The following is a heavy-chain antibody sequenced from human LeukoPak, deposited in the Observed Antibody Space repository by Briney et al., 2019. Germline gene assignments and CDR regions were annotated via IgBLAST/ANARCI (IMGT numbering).Heavy chain of an antibody. D-gene: IGHD1-20*01. CDR3: ARDEGIPGTTWGANFHY. Sequence: ASVKVSCKASGYTFTRYYMHWVRQAPGQGLEWMGIINPSAGSTVYAQKFQGRVTMTRDMSTSTVYMELSSLRYEDTALYYCARDEGIPGTTWGANFHYWGQGTLVTVSS. V-gene: IGHV1-46*01. CDR1: GYTFTRYY. J-gene: IGHJ4*02. CDR2: INPSAGST.